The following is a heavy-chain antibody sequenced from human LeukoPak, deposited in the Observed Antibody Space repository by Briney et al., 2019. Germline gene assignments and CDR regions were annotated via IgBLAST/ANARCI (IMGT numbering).Heavy chain of an antibody. CDR3: ARDLLGILTGYYNSAHFDY. D-gene: IGHD3-9*01. CDR2: FDPEDGET. Sequence: ASVKVSRKVSGYTLTELSMHWVRQAPGKGLEWMGGFDPEDGETIYAQKFQGRVTMTEDTSTDTAYMELSSLRSEDTAVYYCARDLLGILTGYYNSAHFDYWGQGTLVTVSS. CDR1: GYTLTELS. V-gene: IGHV1-24*01. J-gene: IGHJ4*02.